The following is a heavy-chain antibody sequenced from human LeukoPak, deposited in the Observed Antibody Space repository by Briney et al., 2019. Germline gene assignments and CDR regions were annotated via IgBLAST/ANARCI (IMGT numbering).Heavy chain of an antibody. CDR3: ARDGGSSSY. CDR2: IKQDGSEK. CDR1: GFTFSSYG. Sequence: PGGSLRLSCAASGFTFSSYGMSGFRQAPGKGREWVANIKQDGSEKYYVDSVKGRFTISRDNAKNSLYLQMNSLRAEDTAVYYCARDGGSSSYWGQGTLVTVSS. D-gene: IGHD6-6*01. J-gene: IGHJ4*02. V-gene: IGHV3-7*01.